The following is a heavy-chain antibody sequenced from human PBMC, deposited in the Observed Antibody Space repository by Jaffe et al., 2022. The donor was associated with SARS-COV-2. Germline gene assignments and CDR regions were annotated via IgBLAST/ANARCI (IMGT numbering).Heavy chain of an antibody. Sequence: QVQLQQWGAGLLKPSETLSLTCAVYGGSFSGYYWSWIRQPPGKGLEWIGEINHSGSTNYNPSLKSRVTISVDTSKNQFSLKLSSVTAADTAVYYCARARTGYSSGWYYYWGQGTLVTVSS. V-gene: IGHV4-34*01. J-gene: IGHJ4*02. D-gene: IGHD6-19*01. CDR1: GGSFSGYY. CDR3: ARARTGYSSGWYYY. CDR2: INHSGST.